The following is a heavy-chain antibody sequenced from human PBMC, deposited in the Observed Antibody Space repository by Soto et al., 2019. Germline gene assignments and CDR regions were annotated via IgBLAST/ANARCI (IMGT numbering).Heavy chain of an antibody. V-gene: IGHV2-26*01. CDR1: GFSLSTATIG. CDR3: ARIHSGWYLVAMDV. Sequence: QVTLKESGPVLVNPTETLTLTCTVSGFSLSTATIGVSWIRQPPGKALEWLAHIFSNDEKSYSTSLKSRLTISKDTSKSQVVLTMTNMDPVDTATYYCARIHSGWYLVAMDVWGQGTTVTVSS. D-gene: IGHD6-19*01. J-gene: IGHJ6*02. CDR2: IFSNDEK.